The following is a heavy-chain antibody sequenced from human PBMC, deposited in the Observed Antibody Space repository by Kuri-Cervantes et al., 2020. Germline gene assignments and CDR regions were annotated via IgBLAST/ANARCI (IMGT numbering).Heavy chain of an antibody. CDR3: ARAKKVRGVTADY. J-gene: IGHJ4*02. V-gene: IGHV1-46*01. CDR2: IQGSGGKT. CDR1: GYTFTSYA. D-gene: IGHD3-10*01. Sequence: ASVKVSCKASGYTFTSYAMHWVRQAPGQGLEWMGIIQGSGGKTVYAQKLQGRVTMTTDTSTSTAYMELRSLRSDDTAVYYCARAKKVRGVTADYWGQGTLVTVSS.